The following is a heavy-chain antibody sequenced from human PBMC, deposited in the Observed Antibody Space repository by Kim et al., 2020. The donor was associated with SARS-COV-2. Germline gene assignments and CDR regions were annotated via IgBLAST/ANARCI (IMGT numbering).Heavy chain of an antibody. CDR3: ARTSDFWSGVNWCDP. Sequence: TYYTDSVKGRFTNSKDNSKNTLYLQMDSVTAEDTAVYYCARTSDFWSGVNWCDPWGQGTLVTVSS. J-gene: IGHJ5*02. CDR2: T. D-gene: IGHD3-3*01. V-gene: IGHV3-23*01.